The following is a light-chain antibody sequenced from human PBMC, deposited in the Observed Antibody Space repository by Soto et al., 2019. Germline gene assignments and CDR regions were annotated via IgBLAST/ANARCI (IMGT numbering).Light chain of an antibody. CDR2: SDN. Sequence: QSVLTQPPSASGTPGQRVTISCSGGSSNIGSNTVNWYQQLPGTAPKLLIYSDNQRPSGVPVRFSGSKSGTSASLAISGLQSEDEADYYFAAWDYSLTGWVFGGGTQLTVL. CDR3: AAWDYSLTGWV. CDR1: SSNIGSNT. J-gene: IGLJ7*01. V-gene: IGLV1-44*01.